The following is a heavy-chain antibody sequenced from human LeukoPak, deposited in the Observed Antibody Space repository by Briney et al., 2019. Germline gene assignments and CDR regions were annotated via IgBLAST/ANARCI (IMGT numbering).Heavy chain of an antibody. V-gene: IGHV3-23*01. CDR2: ISGSGAST. Sequence: GGSLRLACAASGFTFSSYAMSWVRQAPGKGLEWVSDISGSGASTYYADSVKGRFTISRDNSKNTLNLQMVSLRAEDTAVHYCAKHSLKAEYSGGRIWDCWGQGTLVTVSS. CDR1: GFTFSSYA. J-gene: IGHJ4*02. D-gene: IGHD6-19*01. CDR3: AKHSLKAEYSGGRIWDC.